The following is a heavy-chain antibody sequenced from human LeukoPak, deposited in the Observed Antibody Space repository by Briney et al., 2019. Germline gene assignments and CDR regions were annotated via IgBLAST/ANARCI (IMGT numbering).Heavy chain of an antibody. J-gene: IGHJ3*02. Sequence: GGSLRLSCASSGFTFSTYVMHWVRQAPGKGLEWVADIASDGSHTFYVESVKGRFTISRDNSKNTLYLQMNSLRAEDTAVYFCARERQDTIIHSGAFDIWGQGTMVTVSS. V-gene: IGHV3-30-3*01. CDR2: IASDGSHT. CDR3: ARERQDTIIHSGAFDI. CDR1: GFTFSTYV. D-gene: IGHD3-10*01.